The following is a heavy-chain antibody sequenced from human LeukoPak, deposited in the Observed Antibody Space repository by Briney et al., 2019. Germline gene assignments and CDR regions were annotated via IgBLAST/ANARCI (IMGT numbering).Heavy chain of an antibody. J-gene: IGHJ4*02. CDR3: ARDVWTGVAVSDY. D-gene: IGHD6-19*01. CDR1: GFTVSSYW. Sequence: GGSLRLSCVASGFTVSSYWMNWVRQAPGKGLEWLANIKEDGSIQYYLDSVRGRFTISRDNAKTSVYLQLNSLRADDTAVYYCARDVWTGVAVSDYWGQGTLVTVSS. V-gene: IGHV3-7*01. CDR2: IKEDGSIQ.